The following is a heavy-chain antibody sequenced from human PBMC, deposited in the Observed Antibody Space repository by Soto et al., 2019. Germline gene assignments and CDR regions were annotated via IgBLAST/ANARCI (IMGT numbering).Heavy chain of an antibody. J-gene: IGHJ3*02. Sequence: SETLSLTCTVSGCSISSGGYYWSWIRQHPGKGLEWIGYIYYSGSTYYNPSLKSRVTISVDTSKNQFSLKLSSVTAADTAVYYCARDLNRYCTNGVCPSDAFDIWGQGTMVTVSS. V-gene: IGHV4-31*03. CDR2: IYYSGST. CDR1: GCSISSGGYY. CDR3: ARDLNRYCTNGVCPSDAFDI. D-gene: IGHD2-8*01.